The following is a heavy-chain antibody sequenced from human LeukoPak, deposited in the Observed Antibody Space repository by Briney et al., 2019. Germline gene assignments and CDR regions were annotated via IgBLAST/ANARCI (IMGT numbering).Heavy chain of an antibody. V-gene: IGHV5-10-1*01. CDR3: ARRLQRHFDD. CDR2: IDPSDSYT. CDR1: GYRFTSYW. Sequence: GESLRISCKGSGYRFTSYWISWVRQMPGKGLEWMGRIDPSDSYTNFSPSFQGHVTISVDKSISTAYLQWSSLKASDTAMYYCARRLQRHFDDWGQGTLVTVSS. J-gene: IGHJ4*02. D-gene: IGHD2-15*01.